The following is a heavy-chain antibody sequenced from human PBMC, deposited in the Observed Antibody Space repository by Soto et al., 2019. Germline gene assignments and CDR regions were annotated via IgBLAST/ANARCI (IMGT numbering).Heavy chain of an antibody. D-gene: IGHD6-19*01. Sequence: SETLSLTCAVYGGSFSGYYWSWIRQPPGKGLEWIGEINHSGSTNYNPSLKSRVTISVDTSKNQFSLKLSSVTAADTAVYYCARGLGSGWSFYYYGMDVWGQGTTVTVSS. J-gene: IGHJ6*02. CDR1: GGSFSGYY. CDR3: ARGLGSGWSFYYYGMDV. V-gene: IGHV4-34*01. CDR2: INHSGST.